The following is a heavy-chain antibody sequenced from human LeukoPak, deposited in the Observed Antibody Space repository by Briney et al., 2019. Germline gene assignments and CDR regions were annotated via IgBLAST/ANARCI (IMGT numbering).Heavy chain of an antibody. CDR2: ITGICSTT. D-gene: IGHD2-2*03. CDR3: ARDGYCSDTSCFNWFDP. CDR1: GFTFSIYA. Sequence: GGSLRLSCAASGFTFSIYAINWLRQAPGKGLEGGSAITGICSTTYYAEAVRGRFTIPRDNSEKTVYLQMNSLRGEDTAVYYCARDGYCSDTSCFNWFDPWGQGTLVTVSS. J-gene: IGHJ5*02. V-gene: IGHV3-23*01.